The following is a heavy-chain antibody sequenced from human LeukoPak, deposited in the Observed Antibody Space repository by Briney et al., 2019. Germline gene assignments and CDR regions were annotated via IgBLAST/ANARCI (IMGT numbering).Heavy chain of an antibody. CDR3: AREYSSRRPGFDY. J-gene: IGHJ4*02. CDR1: GGSFSGYY. V-gene: IGHV4-34*01. Sequence: SETLSLTCAVYGGSFSGYYWSWIRQPPGKGLEWIGEINHSGSTNYNPSLKSRVTISVDTSKNQFSLKLSSVTAADTAVYYCAREYSSRRPGFDYWGQGTLVTVFS. CDR2: INHSGST. D-gene: IGHD6-19*01.